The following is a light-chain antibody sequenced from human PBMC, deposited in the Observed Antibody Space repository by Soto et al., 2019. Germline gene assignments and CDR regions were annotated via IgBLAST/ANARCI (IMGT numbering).Light chain of an antibody. V-gene: IGKV1-33*01. J-gene: IGKJ3*01. CDR2: GVS. CDR3: QQCDDLPLT. CDR1: HDITTY. Sequence: DIQLTQSPSSLSASVGDRVTITCQASHDITTYLNWYQQKPGKAPKLLIYGVSNLEAGVPSRFSGSGSGKYFTLTISSLQPEDIGTYFCQQCDDLPLTFGPGTKVDI.